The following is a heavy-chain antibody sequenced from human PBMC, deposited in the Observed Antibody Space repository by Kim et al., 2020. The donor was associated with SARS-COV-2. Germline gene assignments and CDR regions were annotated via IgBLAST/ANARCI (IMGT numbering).Heavy chain of an antibody. Sequence: SETLSLTCTVSGGSISSGSYYWSRIRQPTGKGLEWIGRIYSSGSTNYNPSLKSRVTISEDTSKNQFSLKLSSVTAADTAVYYCASCATVVNKCGLWGQGNLYTVSS. CDR1: GGSISSGSYY. J-gene: IGHJ4*02. CDR2: IYSSGST. CDR3: ASCATVVNKCGL. D-gene: IGHD4-17*01. V-gene: IGHV4-61*02.